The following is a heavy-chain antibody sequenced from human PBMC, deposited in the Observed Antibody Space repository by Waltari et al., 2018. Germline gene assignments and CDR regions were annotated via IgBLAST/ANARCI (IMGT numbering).Heavy chain of an antibody. J-gene: IGHJ3*02. Sequence: QVQLVESGGGVVQPGGSLILTCAASGFTFSSYGMHWFRQAPGKGLGWVAFIRYDGSNKYYADSVKGRFTNSRDNSKNTLYLQMNSLRAEDTAVYYCAKVVKYPDAFDIWGQGTMVTVSS. V-gene: IGHV3-30*02. CDR1: GFTFSSYG. D-gene: IGHD2-2*01. CDR2: IRYDGSNK. CDR3: AKVVKYPDAFDI.